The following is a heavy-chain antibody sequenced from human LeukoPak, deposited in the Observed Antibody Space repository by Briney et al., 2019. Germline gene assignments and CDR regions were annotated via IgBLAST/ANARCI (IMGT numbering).Heavy chain of an antibody. CDR2: ISSNGGST. V-gene: IGHV3-64*01. CDR1: GFTFSSYA. Sequence: GGSLRLSCAASGFTFSSYAMHWVRQAPGKGLEYVSAISSNGGSTYYANSVEGRFTISRDNSKNTLYLQMGSLRSEDTAVYYCARSTPGGYNSGLDYWGQGTLVTVSS. D-gene: IGHD5-24*01. CDR3: ARSTPGGYNSGLDY. J-gene: IGHJ4*02.